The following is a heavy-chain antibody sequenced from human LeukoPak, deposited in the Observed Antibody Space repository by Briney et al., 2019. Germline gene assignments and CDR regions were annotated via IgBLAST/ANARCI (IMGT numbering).Heavy chain of an antibody. Sequence: SSETLSLTCTVSGDSISNSNYYWGWIRQPPGKGLEWIGSIYYSGSTFYNPSLKSRLTISVDTSKNQFSLKLSSVAAADTAVYYCARLRVGYDILTGYYDPEGEDYWGQGTLVTVSS. D-gene: IGHD3-9*01. V-gene: IGHV4-39*07. CDR3: ARLRVGYDILTGYYDPEGEDY. J-gene: IGHJ4*02. CDR2: IYYSGST. CDR1: GDSISNSNYY.